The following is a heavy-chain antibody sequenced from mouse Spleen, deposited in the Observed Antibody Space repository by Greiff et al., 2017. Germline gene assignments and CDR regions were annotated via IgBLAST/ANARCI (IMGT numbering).Heavy chain of an antibody. V-gene: IGHV1-55*01. CDR2: IYPGSGST. D-gene: IGHD1-1*02. CDR3: ARSYYYGKRYYAMDY. Sequence: QVHVKQPGAELVKPGASVKMSCKASGYTFTSYWITWVKQRPGQGLEWIGDIYPGSGSTNYNEKFKSKATLTVDTSSSTAYMQLSSLTSEDSAVYYCARSYYYGKRYYAMDYWGQGTSVTVSS. CDR1: GYTFTSYW. J-gene: IGHJ4*01.